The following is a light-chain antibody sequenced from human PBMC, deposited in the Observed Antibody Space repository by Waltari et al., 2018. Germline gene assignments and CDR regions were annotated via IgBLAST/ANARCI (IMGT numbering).Light chain of an antibody. CDR1: QSVLHSPVNKDY. J-gene: IGKJ2*01. V-gene: IGKV4-1*01. CDR3: QQYHSPPYT. CDR2: WAS. Sequence: DIVMTQSPDSLAVSLGERATTNCKSSQSVLHSPVNKDYLAWFQQRPGQPPKLLIYWASTRESGVPDRFSGSGSGTDFTLTISSLQAEDVAVYYCQQYHSPPYTFGQGTKLEIK.